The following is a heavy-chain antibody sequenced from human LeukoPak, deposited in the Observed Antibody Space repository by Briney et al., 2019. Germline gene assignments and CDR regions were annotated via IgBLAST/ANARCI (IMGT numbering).Heavy chain of an antibody. CDR2: IIPIFGTA. D-gene: IGHD2-15*01. CDR3: ARRAGEYSHPYDY. Sequence: SVKVSCKASGGTFSSYAISWVRQAPGQGLEWMGGIIPIFGTANYAQKFQGRVTITADKSTSTAYMELSSLRAEDTAIYYCARRAGEYSHPYDYWGQGTLVTVSS. CDR1: GGTFSSYA. J-gene: IGHJ4*02. V-gene: IGHV1-69*06.